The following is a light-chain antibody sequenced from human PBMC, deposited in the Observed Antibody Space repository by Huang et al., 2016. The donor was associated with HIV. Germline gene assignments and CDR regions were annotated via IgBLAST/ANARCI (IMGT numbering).Light chain of an antibody. V-gene: IGKV1-NL1*01. CDR1: QGSRNS. CDR3: QQYHSSWT. Sequence: DIQMTQSPLSLSASVGDRGTITCRARQGSRNSLAWYQQKPGKAPKLLVYAASRLERGVPSWFRGSGSGTNVTLTISSLQPEDFATYYCQQYHSSWTFGQGTKVEIK. CDR2: AAS. J-gene: IGKJ1*01.